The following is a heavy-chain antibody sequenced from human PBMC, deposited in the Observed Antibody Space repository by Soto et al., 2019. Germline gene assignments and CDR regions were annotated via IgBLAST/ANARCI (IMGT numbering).Heavy chain of an antibody. J-gene: IGHJ3*01. CDR2: IFRSGTT. CDR1: GGSISSSNDY. V-gene: IGHV4-39*01. CDR3: ARRLVFTDNDSFDV. D-gene: IGHD3-22*01. Sequence: QLQLQESGPGPVKPSETLSLTCIVSGGSISSSNDYWGWIRQSPGKGLEWIGSIFRSGTTHYNPCILSRVNISLATFMNPFSFKLTSVTSADRDVYYFARRLVFTDNDSFDVCGQGTMVTVSS.